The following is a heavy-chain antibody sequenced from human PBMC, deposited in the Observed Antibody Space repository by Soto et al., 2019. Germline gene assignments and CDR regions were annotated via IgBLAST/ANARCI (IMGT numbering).Heavy chain of an antibody. CDR1: GGSISSYY. J-gene: IGHJ5*02. CDR2: IYYSGST. CDR3: ARHSDLYYYGSGSYHNWFDP. D-gene: IGHD3-10*01. Sequence: PSETLSLTCTVSGGSISSYYWSWIRQPPGKGLEWIGYIYYSGSTNYNPSLKSRVTISVDTSKNQFSLKLSSVTAADTAVYYCARHSDLYYYGSGSYHNWFDPWGKGTLVTVST. V-gene: IGHV4-59*08.